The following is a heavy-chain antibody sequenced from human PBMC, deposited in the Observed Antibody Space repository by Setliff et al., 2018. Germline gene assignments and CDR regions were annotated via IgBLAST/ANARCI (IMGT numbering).Heavy chain of an antibody. Sequence: PSETLSLTCAVYSGSFSGYFRSWIRQPPGKGLEWIGETNHSGSTNYNPSLKSRVTISVDTSKNQFSLKLSSVTAADTAVYYCARGIGGYCSSMSCSNESWPWGQGTLVTVSS. J-gene: IGHJ5*02. V-gene: IGHV4-34*01. D-gene: IGHD2-2*01. CDR3: ARGIGGYCSSMSCSNESWP. CDR2: TNHSGST. CDR1: SGSFSGYF.